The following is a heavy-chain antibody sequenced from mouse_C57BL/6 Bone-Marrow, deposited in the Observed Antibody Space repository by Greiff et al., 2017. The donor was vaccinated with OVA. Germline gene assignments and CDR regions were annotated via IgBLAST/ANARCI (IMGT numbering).Heavy chain of an antibody. CDR1: GFSLSTFGMG. D-gene: IGHD2-4*01. CDR3: ARIAIYYDYAWFAY. J-gene: IGHJ3*01. CDR2: IWWDDDK. Sequence: QVQLKQSGPGILQPSQTLSLTCSFSGFSLSTFGMGVGWIRQPSGKGLEWLALIWWDDDKYYNPALKSRLTISKDTSKNQVFLKIANVDTADTATYYCARIAIYYDYAWFAYWGQGTLVTVSA. V-gene: IGHV8-8*01.